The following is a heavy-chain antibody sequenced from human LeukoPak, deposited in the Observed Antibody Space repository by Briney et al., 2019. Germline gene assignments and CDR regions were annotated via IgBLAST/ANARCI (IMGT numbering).Heavy chain of an antibody. CDR2: ISAYNGDT. Sequence: ASVKVSCKASGYTFTNYGITWVRQAPGQGLEWMGWISAYNGDTNYAQRFQGRITMTTDTSMTTAYMELRSLRSDDTAVYYCATGYSYSEFDYWGQGTLVTVSS. V-gene: IGHV1-18*01. D-gene: IGHD5-18*01. CDR1: GYTFTNYG. CDR3: ATGYSYSEFDY. J-gene: IGHJ4*02.